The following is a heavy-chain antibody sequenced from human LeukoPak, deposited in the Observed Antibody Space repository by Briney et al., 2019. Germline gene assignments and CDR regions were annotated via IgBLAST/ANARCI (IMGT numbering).Heavy chain of an antibody. CDR2: IYYSGST. CDR3: ARQGAPASSSFDY. Sequence: SETLSLTCTVSGGSISSYYWSWIRQPPGKGLEWIGYIYYSGSTNYNPSLKSRVTISVDTSKNQFSLKLSSVTAADTAVYYCARQGAPASSSFDYWGQGTLVTVPS. V-gene: IGHV4-59*08. CDR1: GGSISSYY. J-gene: IGHJ4*02. D-gene: IGHD6-13*01.